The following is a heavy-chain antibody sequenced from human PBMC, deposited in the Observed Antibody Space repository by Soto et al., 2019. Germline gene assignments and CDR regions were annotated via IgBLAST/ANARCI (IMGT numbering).Heavy chain of an antibody. CDR2: INGGNGNT. Sequence: ASGNVACNASGYTFTVYAMHWVRQPPGQRPEWMGWINGGNGNTKYAQKFQGWVTMTRDTSISTAYMELSRLRSDDTAVYYCARDKQWLVPSDYYYGMDVWGQGTTVTVSS. V-gene: IGHV1-3*01. J-gene: IGHJ6*02. CDR3: ARDKQWLVPSDYYYGMDV. CDR1: GYTFTVYA. D-gene: IGHD6-19*01.